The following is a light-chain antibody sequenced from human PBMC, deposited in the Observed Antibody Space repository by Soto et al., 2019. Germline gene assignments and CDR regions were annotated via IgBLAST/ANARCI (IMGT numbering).Light chain of an antibody. CDR2: DVS. J-gene: IGLJ1*01. CDR3: SSYTTSNTRQIV. Sequence: HSALTQAASVSGFPGQSISISCTGTSSDVGGYNYVSWYQHHPGKAPKLIIYDVSNRPSGVSNPFSGSKSGNTASLTISGLQPEDEADYYCSSYTTSNTRQIVFGTGTKVTVL. V-gene: IGLV2-14*03. CDR1: SSDVGGYNY.